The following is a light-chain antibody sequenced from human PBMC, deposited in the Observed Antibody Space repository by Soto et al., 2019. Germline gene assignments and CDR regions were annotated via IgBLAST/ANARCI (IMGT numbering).Light chain of an antibody. CDR2: AAA. CDR3: LQHDNFSWT. V-gene: IGKV1-17*01. J-gene: IGKJ1*01. CDR1: QDIGSD. Sequence: LQKTQSTSTLSTSMRDRVIITCRASQDIGSDLAWYQQKPGKDPERLIYAAAYLQSGVPSRFCGSGSGTECTLTISSLQHEDFEASYCLQHDNFSWTFGEGTKVDIK.